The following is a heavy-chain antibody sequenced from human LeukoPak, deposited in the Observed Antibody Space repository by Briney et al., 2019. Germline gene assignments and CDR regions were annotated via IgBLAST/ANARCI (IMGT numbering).Heavy chain of an antibody. CDR1: GYTFTGYY. J-gene: IGHJ3*02. CDR3: ARATSLVVAATPDAFDI. Sequence: ASVKVSCKASGYTFTGYYMHWVRQAPGQGLEWIGWINPNSGGTNYAQKFQGRVTMTRDTSISTAYMELSRLRSDDTAVYYCARATSLVVAATPDAFDIWGQGTMVTVSS. CDR2: INPNSGGT. V-gene: IGHV1-2*02. D-gene: IGHD2-15*01.